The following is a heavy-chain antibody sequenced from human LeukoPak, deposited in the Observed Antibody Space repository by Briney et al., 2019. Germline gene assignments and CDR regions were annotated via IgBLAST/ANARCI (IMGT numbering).Heavy chain of an antibody. J-gene: IGHJ5*02. CDR1: GGSISSYY. D-gene: IGHD3-22*01. V-gene: IGHV4-4*07. CDR2: IYTSGST. Sequence: SETLSLTCTVSGGSISSYYWSWIRQPAGKGLEWIGRIYTSGSTNYNPSLKSRVTMSVDTSKNQFSPKLSSVTAADTAVYYCARDEYYYDSSGYSNWFDPWGQGTLVTVSS. CDR3: ARDEYYYDSSGYSNWFDP.